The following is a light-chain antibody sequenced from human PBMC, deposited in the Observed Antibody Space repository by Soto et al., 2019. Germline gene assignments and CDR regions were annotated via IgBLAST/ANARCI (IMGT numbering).Light chain of an antibody. CDR2: DAS. V-gene: IGKV1-5*01. CDR3: QQYNSYSGYT. CDR1: QSISRW. Sequence: DIQMTQSPSTLSASVGDRVTITCRASQSISRWLARYQKKPGKAPKLLIFDASSLESGVPSRFSGSGSGTEFTLTISSLQPDDFATYYCQQYNSYSGYTFGQGTKLEIK. J-gene: IGKJ2*01.